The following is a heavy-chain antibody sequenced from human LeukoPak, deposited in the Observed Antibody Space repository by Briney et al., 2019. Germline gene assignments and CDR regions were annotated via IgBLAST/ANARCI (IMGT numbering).Heavy chain of an antibody. D-gene: IGHD4-17*01. J-gene: IGHJ6*03. Sequence: SETLSLTCTVSSDSINRGDFFWSWIRQPAGKGLEWIGRIYTSGSTNFNPSLRSRVTISLDTSKNQFSLNVTSVTAADTAVYFCARGNHGPDYYYYYMDVWGKGTTVTVSS. CDR1: SDSINRGDFF. CDR3: ARGNHGPDYYYYYMDV. V-gene: IGHV4-61*02. CDR2: IYTSGST.